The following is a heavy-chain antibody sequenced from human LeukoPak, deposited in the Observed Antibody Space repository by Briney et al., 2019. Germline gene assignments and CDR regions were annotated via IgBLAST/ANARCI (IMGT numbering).Heavy chain of an antibody. CDR3: ARDLWLNYFDY. Sequence: GGSLRLSCAASGFTFSSYAMHWVRQAPGKGLEWVAVISYDGSNKYYADSVKGRFTIPRDNSKNTLYLQMNSLRAEDTAVYYCARDLWLNYFDYWGQGTLVTVSS. CDR1: GFTFSSYA. J-gene: IGHJ4*02. V-gene: IGHV3-30-3*01. CDR2: ISYDGSNK. D-gene: IGHD5-18*01.